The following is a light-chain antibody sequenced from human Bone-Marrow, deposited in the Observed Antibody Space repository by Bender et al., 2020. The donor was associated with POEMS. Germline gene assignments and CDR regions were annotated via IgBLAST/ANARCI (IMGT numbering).Light chain of an antibody. CDR2: ANS. Sequence: QSVLTQPPSVSGAPGQRVTISCTGSSSNIGAGFDVHWYQQLPGTAPKLLIYANSNRPSGVPDRFSGSKSGTSASLAITGLQSDDEAIYFCVAWDASLNGWVFGGGTKLTVL. V-gene: IGLV1-50*01. CDR1: SSNIGAGFD. CDR3: VAWDASLNGWV. J-gene: IGLJ3*02.